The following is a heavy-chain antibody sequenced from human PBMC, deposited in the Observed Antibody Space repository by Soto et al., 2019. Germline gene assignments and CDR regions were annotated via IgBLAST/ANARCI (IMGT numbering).Heavy chain of an antibody. CDR2: IYPSDSDT. CDR1: GYSFNNYW. D-gene: IGHD2-2*02. CDR3: GRLYGTYFTS. V-gene: IGHV5-51*01. Sequence: PGESLKISCKVSGYSFNNYWIGWVRQMPGKGLEWMGIIYPSDSDTRYSPSFQGQVTISADKSISTAYLQWSSLKASDTAMYYCGRLYGTYFTSWGQGTQVTVSS. J-gene: IGHJ4*02.